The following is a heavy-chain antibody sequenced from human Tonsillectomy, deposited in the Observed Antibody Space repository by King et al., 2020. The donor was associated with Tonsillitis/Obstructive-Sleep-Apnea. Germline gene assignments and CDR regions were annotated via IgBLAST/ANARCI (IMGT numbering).Heavy chain of an antibody. D-gene: IGHD3-22*01. V-gene: IGHV3-48*03. CDR1: GFTFSSYE. CDR2: ITSSGNTI. J-gene: IGHJ4*02. CDR3: ARANYYDRTGYYYFDY. Sequence: VQLVESGGGLVQPGGSLRLSCAASGFTFSSYEMNWVRQAPGKGLEWVSYITSSGNTIYYADSVKGRFTISRDNAKNSLYLQMNSLRAEDTAVYYCARANYYDRTGYYYFDYWGQGTLVTVSS.